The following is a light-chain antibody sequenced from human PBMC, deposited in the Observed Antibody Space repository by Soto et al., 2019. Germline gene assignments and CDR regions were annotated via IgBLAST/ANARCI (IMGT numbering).Light chain of an antibody. V-gene: IGKV3-20*01. J-gene: IGKJ1*01. CDR3: QQYGSSSWT. CDR2: GAS. CDR1: QSVSSSY. Sequence: EILMTQSPATVSVSPGERATLSCRAIQSVSSSYLAWYQQKPGQAPRLLIYGASSRATGIPDRFSGSGSGTDFTLTISRLEPEDFAVYYCQQYGSSSWTFGQGTKVDIK.